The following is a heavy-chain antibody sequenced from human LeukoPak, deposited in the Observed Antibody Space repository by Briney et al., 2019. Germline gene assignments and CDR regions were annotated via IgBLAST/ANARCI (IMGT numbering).Heavy chain of an antibody. CDR3: ARPTTWYEGSFDI. D-gene: IGHD6-13*01. Sequence: GASVKVSCKASGGTFTSSAISWVRQAPGQGLEWMGGIIPIFNTTNYAQNFQGRVTITADESTSTAYMELSSLRSDDTAVYYCARPTTWYEGSFDIWGQGTMVTVSS. V-gene: IGHV1-69*01. J-gene: IGHJ3*02. CDR1: GGTFTSSA. CDR2: IIPIFNTT.